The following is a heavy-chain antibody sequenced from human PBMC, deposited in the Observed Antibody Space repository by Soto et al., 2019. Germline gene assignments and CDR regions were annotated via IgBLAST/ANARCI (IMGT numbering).Heavy chain of an antibody. CDR3: ARDGITLAGEFYYYGMDV. CDR2: ISAYNGNT. D-gene: IGHD1-20*01. CDR1: GYTFTSYG. J-gene: IGHJ6*02. Sequence: ASVKGSCKASGYTFTSYGISWVRQAPGQGLEWMGWISAYNGNTNYAQKLQGRVTMTTDTSTSTAYMELRSLRSDDTAVYYCARDGITLAGEFYYYGMDVWGQGTTVTVSS. V-gene: IGHV1-18*01.